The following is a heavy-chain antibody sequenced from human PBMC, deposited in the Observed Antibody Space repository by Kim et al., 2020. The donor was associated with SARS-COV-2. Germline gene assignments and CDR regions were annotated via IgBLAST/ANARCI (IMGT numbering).Heavy chain of an antibody. J-gene: IGHJ6*02. CDR3: ARGLDYCTNGVCYSQLVYYYYGMDV. V-gene: IGHV1-2*06. CDR2: INPNSGGT. D-gene: IGHD2-8*01. CDR1: GYTFTGYY. Sequence: ASVKVSCKASGYTFTGYYMHWVRQAPGQGLEWMGRINPNSGGTNYAQKFQGRVTMTRDTSISTAYMELSRLRSDDTAVYYCARGLDYCTNGVCYSQLVYYYYGMDVWGQGTTVTVSS.